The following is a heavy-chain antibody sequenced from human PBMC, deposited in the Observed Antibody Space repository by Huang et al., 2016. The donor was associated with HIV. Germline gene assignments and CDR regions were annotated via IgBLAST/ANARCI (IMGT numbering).Heavy chain of an antibody. V-gene: IGHV3-30*02. D-gene: IGHD2-15*01. Sequence: QVQLVESGGGVVQPGGSLRLSCATSGFTFSNYGMRWVRQAPGLGMEWVAVIQYDGTKKYYADSVKGRFNISRDNSKNMLHLQMNNLRVEDTAAYFCAKVTLGFDYWGQGTLVTVSS. J-gene: IGHJ4*02. CDR3: AKVTLGFDY. CDR1: GFTFSNYG. CDR2: IQYDGTKK.